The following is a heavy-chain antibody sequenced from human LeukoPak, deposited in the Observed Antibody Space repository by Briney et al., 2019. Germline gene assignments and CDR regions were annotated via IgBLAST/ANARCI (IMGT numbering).Heavy chain of an antibody. Sequence: GASVKVSCKASGGTFSSYAISWVRQAPGQGLEWVGGIIPIFGTANYAQKFQGRVTITADESTSTAYMELSSLRSEDTAVYYCARADSSSSYPTFDYWGQGTLVTVSS. CDR2: IIPIFGTA. J-gene: IGHJ4*02. CDR1: GGTFSSYA. D-gene: IGHD6-6*01. CDR3: ARADSSSSYPTFDY. V-gene: IGHV1-69*13.